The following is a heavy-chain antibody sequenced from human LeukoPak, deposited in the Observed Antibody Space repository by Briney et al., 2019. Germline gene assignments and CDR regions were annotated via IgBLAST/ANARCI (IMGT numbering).Heavy chain of an antibody. CDR3: ARVLIVPYGHQGALDI. V-gene: IGHV3-30-3*01. D-gene: IGHD3-16*01. CDR1: GFTSNSFA. CDR2: ISYDGTNK. Sequence: GGSLRLSCAASGFTSNSFAMHWVRQAPGKGLEWVAVISYDGTNKYYADSVKGRFNISRDNSKNTLYLQMNSLRAEDTAIYYCARVLIVPYGHQGALDIWGQGTLVTVSS. J-gene: IGHJ3*02.